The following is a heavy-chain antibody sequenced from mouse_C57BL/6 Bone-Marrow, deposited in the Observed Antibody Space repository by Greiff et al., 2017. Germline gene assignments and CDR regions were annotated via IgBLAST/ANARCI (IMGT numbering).Heavy chain of an antibody. J-gene: IGHJ4*01. V-gene: IGHV1-22*01. CDR3: ARRGLLSIDY. D-gene: IGHD2-10*01. CDR1: GYTFTDYN. CDR2: INPNNGGT. Sequence: EVKLMESGPELVKPGASVKMSCKASGYTFTDYNMHWVKQSHGKSLEWIGYINPNNGGTSYNQKFKGKATLTVNKSSSTAYMELRSLTSEDSAVYYCARRGLLSIDYWGQGTSVTVSS.